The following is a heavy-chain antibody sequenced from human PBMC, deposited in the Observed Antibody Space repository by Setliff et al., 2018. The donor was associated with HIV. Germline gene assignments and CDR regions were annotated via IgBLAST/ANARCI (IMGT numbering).Heavy chain of an antibody. J-gene: IGHJ6*03. CDR3: ARIVRPSYYYYYYMDV. V-gene: IGHV1-18*01. CDR2: ISAHNGHT. CDR1: GYRFTSYA. Sequence: ASVKVSCKASGYRFTSYAISWVRQAPGQGLEWMGWISAHNGHTNYAQKFQDRVTMTTDTSTNTAYMELSSLGSDDTAVYYCARIVRPSYYYYYYMDVWGKGTTVTVSS. D-gene: IGHD3-10*02.